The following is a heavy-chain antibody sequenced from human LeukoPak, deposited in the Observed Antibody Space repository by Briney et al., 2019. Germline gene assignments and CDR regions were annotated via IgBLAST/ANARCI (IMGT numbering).Heavy chain of an antibody. CDR3: ARGASGYEYFDY. J-gene: IGHJ4*02. CDR1: GFTFSSYS. CDR2: ISSSSSYI. Sequence: GGSLRLSCAASGFTFSSYSMNWVRQAPGKGLEWVSSISSSSSYIYYADSVKGRFTISRDNAKNSLYLQMNSLRAEDTAVYYCARGASGYEYFDYWGQGTLVTVSS. D-gene: IGHD5-12*01. V-gene: IGHV3-21*01.